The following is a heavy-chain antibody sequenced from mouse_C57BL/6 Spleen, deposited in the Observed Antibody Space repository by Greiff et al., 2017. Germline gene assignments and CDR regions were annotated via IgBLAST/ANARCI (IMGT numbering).Heavy chain of an antibody. CDR1: GFTFRDYG. CDR2: ISSGSSTI. V-gene: IGHV5-17*01. D-gene: IGHD2-5*01. CDR3: ASREYRNYFGDD. Sequence: EVQLTASGGGLVKPGGSLKLSCAAPGFTFRDYGIPWVRQAPGKGLEWVAYISSGSSTIYYADTVKGRFTISRDNAKNTLFLQMTSLRSEDTDMYYWASREYRNYFGDDWGQGTAVTVSS. J-gene: IGHJ4*01.